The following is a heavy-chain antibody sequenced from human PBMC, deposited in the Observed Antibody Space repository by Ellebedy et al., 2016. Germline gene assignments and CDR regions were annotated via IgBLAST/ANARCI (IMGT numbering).Heavy chain of an antibody. CDR1: GFTFSSYS. V-gene: IGHV3-48*02. D-gene: IGHD3-3*01. J-gene: IGHJ6*02. Sequence: GESLKISXAASGFTFSSYSMNWVRQAPGKGLEWVSYISSSSSTIYYADSVKGRFTISRDNAKNSLYLQMNSLRDEDTAVYYCARLVAFGVVMYYYGMDVWGQGTTVTVSS. CDR3: ARLVAFGVVMYYYGMDV. CDR2: ISSSSSTI.